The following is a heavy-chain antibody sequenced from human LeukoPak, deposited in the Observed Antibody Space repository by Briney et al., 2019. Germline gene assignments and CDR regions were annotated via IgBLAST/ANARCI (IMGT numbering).Heavy chain of an antibody. CDR1: GFTCSSYS. CDR2: ISSSSSYI. CDR3: ARDPIGGLYYYYMDV. D-gene: IGHD4-23*01. Sequence: GGSLRLSCAGSGFTCSSYSMNWVRQAPGKGLEWGSSISSSSSYIDYAESVKGRFTISRENATTSLYLQMNSLRAEAKAVYYCARDPIGGLYYYYMDVWGKGTPVTVSS. J-gene: IGHJ6*03. V-gene: IGHV3-21*01.